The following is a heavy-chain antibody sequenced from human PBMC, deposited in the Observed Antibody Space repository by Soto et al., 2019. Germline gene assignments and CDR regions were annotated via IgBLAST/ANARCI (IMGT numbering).Heavy chain of an antibody. V-gene: IGHV4-34*01. Sequence: QVQLQQWGAGLLKPSETLSLTCAVYGGSLSGYYWSWIRQSPGKGLEWIGEINHRGSSDYNPSLKSRVTISIDASKSHVSLEWTSVTAADTAVYYCARSDNRNSLYGVDVWGQGTAVTVSS. J-gene: IGHJ6*02. D-gene: IGHD1-7*01. CDR1: GGSLSGYY. CDR2: INHRGSS. CDR3: ARSDNRNSLYGVDV.